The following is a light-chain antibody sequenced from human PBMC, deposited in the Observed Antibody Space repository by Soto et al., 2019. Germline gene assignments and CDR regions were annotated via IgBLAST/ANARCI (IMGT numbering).Light chain of an antibody. V-gene: IGKV3D-15*02. CDR3: QKYGASPMP. Sequence: AGRPVPSGERSTLSCRARLSVSSTVPGYRRKAGQAPRRLICWASTMATRIPSRFSGSGSGPEFIHSISSIQSEEIGLYCCQKYGASPMPFGQGTRLEIK. CDR1: LSVSST. J-gene: IGKJ5*01. CDR2: WAS.